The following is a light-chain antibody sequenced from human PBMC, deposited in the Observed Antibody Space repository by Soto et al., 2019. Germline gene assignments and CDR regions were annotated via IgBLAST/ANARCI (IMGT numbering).Light chain of an antibody. V-gene: IGLV1-51*01. Sequence: QAVVTQPPSVSAAPGQKVTISCSGSSSNIGGNSVSWYQQLPGTAPKLLIYDDNKRPSGIPGRFSGSKSGTSATLGITGFQTGDEADYYCGSWDSSLSAYVFGTGTKVTVL. CDR1: SSNIGGNS. CDR2: DDN. J-gene: IGLJ1*01. CDR3: GSWDSSLSAYV.